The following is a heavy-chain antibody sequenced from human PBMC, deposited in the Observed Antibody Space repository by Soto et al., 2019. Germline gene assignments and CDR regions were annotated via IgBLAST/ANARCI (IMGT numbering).Heavy chain of an antibody. D-gene: IGHD1-26*01. CDR2: IYYSGST. Sequence: QLQLQESGPGLVKPSETLSLTCTVSGGSISSSSYYWGWIRQPPGKVLEWIGSIYYSGSTYYNLPIKSRATISVDKSKNQFSLKLGSVTAADTAVYYCARHRVEMELLVSGFDYWGQGTLVTVSS. V-gene: IGHV4-39*01. CDR3: ARHRVEMELLVSGFDY. J-gene: IGHJ4*02. CDR1: GGSISSSSYY.